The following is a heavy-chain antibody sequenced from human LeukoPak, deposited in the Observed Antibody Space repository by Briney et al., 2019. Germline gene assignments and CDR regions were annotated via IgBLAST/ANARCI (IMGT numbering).Heavy chain of an antibody. J-gene: IGHJ6*02. CDR2: IIPIFGTA. Sequence: ASVKVSCKASGGTFSNYVISWVRQAPGQGLEWMGGIIPIFGTANYAQKFQGGVTITADESTSTAYMELSSLRSEDTAVYYCARGRGDCSSGVCYTAYFYYGMDVWGQGTTVTVSS. D-gene: IGHD2-8*01. CDR3: ARGRGDCSSGVCYTAYFYYGMDV. V-gene: IGHV1-69*13. CDR1: GGTFSNYV.